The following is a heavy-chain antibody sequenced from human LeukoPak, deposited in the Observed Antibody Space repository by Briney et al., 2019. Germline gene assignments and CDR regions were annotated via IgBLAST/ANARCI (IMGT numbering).Heavy chain of an antibody. Sequence: GGSLRLSCTASGITFSSYAMSWVRQAPGKGLEWVSAISGSGGSTYYADSVKGRFTISRDNSKNTLYLQMNSLRAEDTAVYYCAKLFGIVVVPAAIDYWGQGTLVTVSS. V-gene: IGHV3-23*01. J-gene: IGHJ4*02. CDR3: AKLFGIVVVPAAIDY. CDR1: GITFSSYA. CDR2: ISGSGGST. D-gene: IGHD2-2*01.